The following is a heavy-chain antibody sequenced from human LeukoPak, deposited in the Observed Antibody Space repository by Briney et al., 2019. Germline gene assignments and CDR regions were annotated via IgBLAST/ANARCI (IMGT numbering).Heavy chain of an antibody. CDR2: ISGSGGDT. V-gene: IGHV3-23*01. Sequence: GGALRLSCAASGFTFSHYAMNWVPPAPGKGVEGVSAISGSGGDTAYADSVKDRFTISRYNSENTLYLQMNSLRAEDTAVYYCAKDHYGGNHYYYGMDVWGQGTTVTVSS. J-gene: IGHJ6*02. CDR3: AKDHYGGNHYYYGMDV. D-gene: IGHD4-23*01. CDR1: GFTFSHYA.